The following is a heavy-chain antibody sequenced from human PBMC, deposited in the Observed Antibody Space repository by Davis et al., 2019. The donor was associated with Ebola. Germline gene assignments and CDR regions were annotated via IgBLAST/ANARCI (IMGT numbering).Heavy chain of an antibody. V-gene: IGHV3-21*01. CDR2: ISSSSSYI. CDR3: ARDLSGAEFDP. Sequence: GESLKISCAASGFTFSSYSMNWVRQAPGKGLEWVPSISSSSSYIYYADSVKGRFTISRDNAKNTLYLQMNSLRAEDTAVYYCARDLSGAEFDPWGQGTLVTVSS. D-gene: IGHD1-26*01. J-gene: IGHJ5*02. CDR1: GFTFSSYS.